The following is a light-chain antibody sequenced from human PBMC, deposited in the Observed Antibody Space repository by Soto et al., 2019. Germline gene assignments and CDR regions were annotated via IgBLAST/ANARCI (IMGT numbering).Light chain of an antibody. CDR1: QTVLYSSDNKNY. CDR3: QQYYSTPFS. V-gene: IGKV4-1*01. CDR2: WAS. Sequence: DIVMTQSPDSLAVSLGERATINCRSSQTVLYSSDNKNYLAWYQQRPGQPPKLLIYWASNRQSGVPDRFSGSGSGTDFTLTSSSLQAEDVAVYYCQQYYSTPFSFGPGPKVDIK. J-gene: IGKJ3*01.